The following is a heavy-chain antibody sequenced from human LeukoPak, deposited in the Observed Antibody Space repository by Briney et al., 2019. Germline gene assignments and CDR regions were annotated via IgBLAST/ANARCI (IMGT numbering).Heavy chain of an antibody. V-gene: IGHV3-21*01. Sequence: GGSLRLSCAASGFTFSSYSMNWVRQAPGKGLEWVSSISSSSSYIYYADSVKGRFTISRDNAKNSLYLQMNSLRAEDTAVYYCARAQQLVSVPDWFDPWGQGTLVTVSS. CDR3: ARAQQLVSVPDWFDP. D-gene: IGHD6-13*01. CDR1: GFTFSSYS. J-gene: IGHJ5*02. CDR2: ISSSSSYI.